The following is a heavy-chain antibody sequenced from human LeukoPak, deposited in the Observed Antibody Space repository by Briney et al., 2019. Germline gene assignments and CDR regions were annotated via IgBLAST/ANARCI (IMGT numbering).Heavy chain of an antibody. D-gene: IGHD6-6*01. CDR1: GFTFNSHA. CDR2: ISGSGGST. V-gene: IGHV3-23*01. J-gene: IGHJ5*02. Sequence: GGSLRPSCAASGFTFNSHAMNWVRQAPGKGLEWVSAISGSGGSTYYADSVKGRFTISRDNSKNTLYLQMNSLRAEDTAVYHCAKGKGYSSSSSDHWGQGTLVTVSS. CDR3: AKGKGYSSSSSDH.